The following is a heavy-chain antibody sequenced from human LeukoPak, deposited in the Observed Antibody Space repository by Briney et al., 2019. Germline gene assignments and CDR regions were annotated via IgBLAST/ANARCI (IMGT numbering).Heavy chain of an antibody. CDR2: IYYSGST. Sequence: SETLSLTCTVSGGSISSSSYYWGWIRQPPGKGLEWIGSIYYSGSTYYNPSLKSRVTISVDTSKNQFSLKLSSVTAPHTAVYTCARHAGSSSWSRWSDPWGQETLVTVSS. D-gene: IGHD6-13*01. CDR3: ARHAGSSSWSRWSDP. V-gene: IGHV4-39*01. CDR1: GGSISSSSYY. J-gene: IGHJ5*02.